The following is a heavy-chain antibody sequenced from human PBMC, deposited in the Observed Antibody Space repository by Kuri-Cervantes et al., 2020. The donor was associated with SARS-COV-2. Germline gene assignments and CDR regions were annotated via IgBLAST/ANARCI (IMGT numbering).Heavy chain of an antibody. V-gene: IGHV6-1*01. J-gene: IGHJ6*02. CDR3: ARVALGYYYYGMDV. Sequence: SETLSLTCAISGDSVSSNSAAWNWIRQSPARGLEWLGRTYYRSKWYNAYAVSVKSRITINPDTSKNQFSLQLNSVTPEDTAVYYCARVALGYYYYGMDVWGQGTTVTVSS. CDR1: GDSVSSNSAA. CDR2: TYYRSKWYN. D-gene: IGHD5-12*01.